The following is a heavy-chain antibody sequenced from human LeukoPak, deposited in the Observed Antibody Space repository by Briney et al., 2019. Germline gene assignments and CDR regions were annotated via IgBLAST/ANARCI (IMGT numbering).Heavy chain of an antibody. V-gene: IGHV3-11*04. CDR1: GFTFGDYY. CDR2: ISSSGSTI. J-gene: IGHJ4*02. D-gene: IGHD5-24*01. CDR3: ARGPFRMATITSYFDY. Sequence: GGSLRLSCAASGFTFGDYYMSWIRQAPGKGLEWVSYISSSGSTIYYADSVKGRFTISRDNAKNSLYLQMNSLRAEDTAVYYCARGPFRMATITSYFDYWGQGTLVTVSS.